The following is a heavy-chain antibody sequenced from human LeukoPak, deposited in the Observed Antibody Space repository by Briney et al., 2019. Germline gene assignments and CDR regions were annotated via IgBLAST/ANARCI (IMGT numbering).Heavy chain of an antibody. CDR1: GYTFTSYY. J-gene: IGHJ5*02. Sequence: VASVTVSCKASGYTFTSYYMHWVRQAPGQGLEWMGIINPSGGSTSYAQKFQGRVTMTRDTSTSTVYMELSSLRSEDTAVYYCARPPGWPLRERKGGFDPWGQGSLVTVSS. CDR2: INPSGGST. CDR3: ARPPGWPLRERKGGFDP. V-gene: IGHV1-46*03. D-gene: IGHD5/OR15-5a*01.